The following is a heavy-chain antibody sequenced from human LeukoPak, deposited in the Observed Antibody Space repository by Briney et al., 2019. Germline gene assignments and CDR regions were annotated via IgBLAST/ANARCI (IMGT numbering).Heavy chain of an antibody. D-gene: IGHD5-24*01. V-gene: IGHV4-39*01. J-gene: IGHJ4*02. Sequence: PSETLSLTCTVSGGSISSSSYYWGWIRQPPGKGLEWIGSIYYSGSTYYNPSLKSRVTISVDTSKNQFSLKLSSVTAADTAVYYCASQEMAGSRSFDYWGQGTLVTVSS. CDR1: GGSISSSSYY. CDR3: ASQEMAGSRSFDY. CDR2: IYYSGST.